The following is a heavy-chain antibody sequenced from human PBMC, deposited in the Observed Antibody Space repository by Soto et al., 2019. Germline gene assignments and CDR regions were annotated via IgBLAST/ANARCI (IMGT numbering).Heavy chain of an antibody. Sequence: GGSLRLSCAASGFTFSSYWMSWVSQAPGKGLEWVANIKQDGSEKYYVDSVKGRFTISRDNAKNSLYLQMNSLRAEDTAVYYCARDKGLRYFGMDVWGQGTTVTVS. V-gene: IGHV3-7*01. J-gene: IGHJ6*02. CDR2: IKQDGSEK. D-gene: IGHD3-9*01. CDR3: ARDKGLRYFGMDV. CDR1: GFTFSSYW.